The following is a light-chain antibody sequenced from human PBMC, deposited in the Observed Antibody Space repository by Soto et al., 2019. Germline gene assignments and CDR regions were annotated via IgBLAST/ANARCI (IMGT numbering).Light chain of an antibody. CDR3: QQRSNWPPVT. Sequence: EIVLTQSPATLSLSPGERATLSCRASQSINRHLAWYRQKPGQAPRLLIYDASNRATGIPARFSGSGSGTDFTLTISRLEPEDFGVYYCQQRSNWPPVTFGEGTKVEIK. CDR2: DAS. CDR1: QSINRH. V-gene: IGKV3-11*01. J-gene: IGKJ4*01.